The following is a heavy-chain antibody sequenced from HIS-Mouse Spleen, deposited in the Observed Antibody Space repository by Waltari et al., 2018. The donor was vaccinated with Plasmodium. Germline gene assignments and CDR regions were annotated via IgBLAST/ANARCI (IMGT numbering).Heavy chain of an antibody. J-gene: IGHJ2*01. V-gene: IGHV3-7*01. Sequence: EVQLVESGGGLVPPGGSLRLSCAASGFTFSTHWMSWVRQAPGKGLEWVANIKQDGSEKYYVDSVKGQFTISRDNAKNSLYLQMNSLRAEDTAVYYCASSWYWYFDLWGRGTLVTVSS. D-gene: IGHD6-13*01. CDR3: ASSWYWYFDL. CDR2: IKQDGSEK. CDR1: GFTFSTHW.